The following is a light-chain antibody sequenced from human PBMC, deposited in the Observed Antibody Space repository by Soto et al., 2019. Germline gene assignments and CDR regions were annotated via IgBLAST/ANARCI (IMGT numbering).Light chain of an antibody. Sequence: SYELTQPPSVSVAPGQTARLTCGGSNIGSKTVHWYQQKPGQAPVLVVYDDADRPSGIPERFSGSNSGNTAALTISRVEAGHEADYYCQVWDANTHHVLFGRGTQLTVL. V-gene: IGLV3-21*02. CDR2: DDA. J-gene: IGLJ2*01. CDR3: QVWDANTHHVL. CDR1: NIGSKT.